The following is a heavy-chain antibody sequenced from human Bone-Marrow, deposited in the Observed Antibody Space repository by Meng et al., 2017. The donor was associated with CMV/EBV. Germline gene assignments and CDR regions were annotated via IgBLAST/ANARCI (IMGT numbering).Heavy chain of an antibody. CDR1: GFIFGDHA. CDR3: ARHKYGDEYFLDY. Sequence: GESLKISCSASGFIFGDHAMHWVRQAPGKGLEWVAVISYDGSTKYFADSVKVRFTIYRDNYRDTLFLQMNSLTTEDTGLYYCARHKYGDEYFLDYWGQGTRVTVSS. CDR2: ISYDGSTK. J-gene: IGHJ4*02. V-gene: IGHV3-30*01. D-gene: IGHD4-17*01.